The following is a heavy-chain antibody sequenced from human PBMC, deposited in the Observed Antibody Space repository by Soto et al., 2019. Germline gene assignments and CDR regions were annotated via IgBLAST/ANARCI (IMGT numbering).Heavy chain of an antibody. V-gene: IGHV3-23*01. J-gene: IGHJ4*02. CDR3: AKGPDYYYDTSGFHDY. D-gene: IGHD3-22*01. CDR1: GFSFSDYA. CDR2: TTGSGDST. Sequence: PGGSLRLSCAASGFSFSDYAMGWVRQAPGKGLEWVSATTGSGDSTSYTDSVKGRFTISRHNSKNTLYLHMNTLRAEDTAVYYCAKGPDYYYDTSGFHDYWGQGTLVTVSS.